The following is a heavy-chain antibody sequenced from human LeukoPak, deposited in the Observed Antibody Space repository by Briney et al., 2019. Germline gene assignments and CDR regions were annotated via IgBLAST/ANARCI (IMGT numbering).Heavy chain of an antibody. CDR3: ARDPGIAAAGVDY. CDR2: IAAHNGNT. V-gene: IGHV1-18*01. J-gene: IGHJ4*02. D-gene: IGHD6-13*01. Sequence: ASVKVSCKASGYTFYNYGFTWVRQAPGQGLEWMGWIAAHNGNTNYAQEFQGRVTMTTDTSTSTAYMEVRSLRSDDTAVYYCARDPGIAAAGVDYWGQGTLVTVSS. CDR1: GYTFYNYG.